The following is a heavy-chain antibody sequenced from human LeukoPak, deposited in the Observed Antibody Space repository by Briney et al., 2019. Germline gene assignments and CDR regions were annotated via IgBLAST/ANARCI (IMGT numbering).Heavy chain of an antibody. CDR2: INPNSGGT. J-gene: IGHJ4*02. CDR3: VRGGALYYDFWD. Sequence: ASVKVSCKASGYTFTIYGISWVRQAPGQGLEWMGWINPNSGGTNYAQNFQGRVTMTRDTSISTAYMELSRLRSDDTAVYYCVRGGALYYDFWDWGQGTLVTVSS. V-gene: IGHV1-2*02. CDR1: GYTFTIYG. D-gene: IGHD3/OR15-3a*01.